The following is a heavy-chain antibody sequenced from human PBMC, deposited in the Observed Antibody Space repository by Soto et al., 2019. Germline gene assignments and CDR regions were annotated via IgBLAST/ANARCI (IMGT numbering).Heavy chain of an antibody. CDR3: ARHQDYYDSSRYYYYYYGMDV. CDR1: GYSFTSYW. J-gene: IGHJ6*02. CDR2: IYPGDSDT. V-gene: IGHV5-51*01. D-gene: IGHD3-22*01. Sequence: GESLKISCKGSGYSFTSYWIGWVRQMPGKGLEWIGIIYPGDSDTRYSPSFQAQVTISADKSISTAYLQWSSLKASDAAIFYCARHQDYYDSSRYYYYYYGMDVWGQGTTVSVYS.